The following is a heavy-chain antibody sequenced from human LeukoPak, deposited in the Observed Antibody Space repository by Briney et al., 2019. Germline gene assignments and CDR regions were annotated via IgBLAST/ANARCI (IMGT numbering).Heavy chain of an antibody. D-gene: IGHD2-2*01. J-gene: IGHJ3*02. CDR1: GGSFSGYY. CDR3: ARSIHQLLFRGAFDI. Sequence: SETLSLTCAVYGGSFSGYYWSWIRQPPGKGLEWIGEINHSGSTNYNPSLKSRVTISVDTSKNQFPLKLSSVTAADTAVYYCARSIHQLLFRGAFDIWGQGTMVTVSS. CDR2: INHSGST. V-gene: IGHV4-34*01.